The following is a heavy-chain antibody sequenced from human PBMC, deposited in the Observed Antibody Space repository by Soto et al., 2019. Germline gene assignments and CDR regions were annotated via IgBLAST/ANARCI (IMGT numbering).Heavy chain of an antibody. V-gene: IGHV3-7*03. D-gene: IGHD3-9*01. CDR2: IKQEGSEK. Sequence: GGSLRLSCAASGFTFSSYWMSWVRQAPGKGLEWVANIKQEGSEKYYVDSVKGRFTISRDNAKNSLYLQMNSLRAEDTAVYYCARALTYYDILTGYYRIFDYWGQGTLVTVSS. CDR1: GFTFSSYW. J-gene: IGHJ4*02. CDR3: ARALTYYDILTGYYRIFDY.